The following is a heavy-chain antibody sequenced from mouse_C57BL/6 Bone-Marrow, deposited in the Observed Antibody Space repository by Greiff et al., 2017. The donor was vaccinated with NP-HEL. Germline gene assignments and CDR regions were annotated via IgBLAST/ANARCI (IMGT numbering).Heavy chain of an antibody. CDR1: GYTFTSYG. CDR3: ARGRVWLRRGYFDV. D-gene: IGHD2-2*01. V-gene: IGHV1-81*01. CDR2: IYPRSGNT. Sequence: VQVVESGAELARPGASVKLSCKASGYTFTSYGISWVKQRTGQGLEWIGEIYPRSGNTYYNEKFKGKATLTADKSSSTAYMELRSLTSEDSAVYFCARGRVWLRRGYFDVWGTGTTVTVSS. J-gene: IGHJ1*03.